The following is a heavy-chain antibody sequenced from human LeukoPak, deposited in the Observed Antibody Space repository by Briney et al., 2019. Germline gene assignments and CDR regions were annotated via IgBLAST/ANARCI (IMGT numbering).Heavy chain of an antibody. CDR2: INHSGST. J-gene: IGHJ6*03. CDR3: ARGTKLYYYDSSGYYGYYYYMDA. CDR1: GGSFSGYY. V-gene: IGHV4-34*01. D-gene: IGHD3-22*01. Sequence: PSETLSLTCAVYGGSFSGYYWSWIRQPPGKGLEWIGEINHSGSTNYNPSLKSRVTISVDTSKNQFSLKLSSVTAADTAVYYCARGTKLYYYDSSGYYGYYYYMDAWGKGTTVTVSS.